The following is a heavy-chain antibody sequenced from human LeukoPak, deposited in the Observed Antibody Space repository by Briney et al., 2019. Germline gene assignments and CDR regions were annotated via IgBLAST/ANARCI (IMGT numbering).Heavy chain of an antibody. CDR2: LSASGGLT. Sequence: GGSLRLSCAASGFTFSSYAMSWVRQAPGKGLEWVSGLSASGGLTYYADSVKGRFTISRDNSKNTLYLQMNSLKTEDTAVYYCTSHLYYYDSSALNYWGQGTLVTVSS. D-gene: IGHD3-22*01. V-gene: IGHV3-23*01. CDR3: TSHLYYYDSSALNY. J-gene: IGHJ4*02. CDR1: GFTFSSYA.